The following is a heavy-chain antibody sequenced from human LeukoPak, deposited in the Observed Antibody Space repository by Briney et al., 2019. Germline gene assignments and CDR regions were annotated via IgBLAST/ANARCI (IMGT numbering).Heavy chain of an antibody. D-gene: IGHD2-2*01. CDR1: GYTFTSYG. CDR2: ISAHTDDT. V-gene: IGHV1-18*01. CDR3: ARDQVPIVVPAAMMDY. J-gene: IGHJ4*02. Sequence: ASVKVSCKASGYTFTSYGLTWVRQAPGQGIEWVGWISAHTDDTSYAQKFQGRVTMTTDSYTSTAYMDLRSLTSDDTAVYYCARDQVPIVVPAAMMDYWGQGTLITVSS.